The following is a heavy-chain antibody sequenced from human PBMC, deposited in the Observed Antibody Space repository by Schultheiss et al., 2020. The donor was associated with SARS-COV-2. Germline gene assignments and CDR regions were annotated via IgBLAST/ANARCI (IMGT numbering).Heavy chain of an antibody. D-gene: IGHD3-10*01. V-gene: IGHV3-30*18. CDR3: ANMVQGVNHRANWFDP. CDR1: GFTFSSYG. J-gene: IGHJ5*02. Sequence: GESLKISCAASGFTFSSYGMHWVRQAPGKGLEWVAVISYDGSQKYYADSVKGRFTISRDNSKNTLYLQMNSLRAEDTAVYYCANMVQGVNHRANWFDPWGQGTLVTVSS. CDR2: ISYDGSQK.